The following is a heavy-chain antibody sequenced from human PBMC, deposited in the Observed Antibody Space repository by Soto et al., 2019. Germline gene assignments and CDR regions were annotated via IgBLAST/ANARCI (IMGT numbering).Heavy chain of an antibody. J-gene: IGHJ4*02. V-gene: IGHV4-39*07. CDR1: GGSISSSGNY. D-gene: IGHD2-21*02. CDR2: THHSGST. CDR3: ARTTAAIHLNY. Sequence: TSETLSLTCTVSGGSISSSGNYWGWIRQPPGKGLEWIGETHHSGSTAYNPSLKSRVTISVDTSRNQFSLKLNSVTAADTAVYYCARTTAAIHLNYWSQGTLVTVSS.